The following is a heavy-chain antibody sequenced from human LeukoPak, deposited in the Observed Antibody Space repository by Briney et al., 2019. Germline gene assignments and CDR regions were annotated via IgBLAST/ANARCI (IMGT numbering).Heavy chain of an antibody. CDR1: GGTFSSYA. V-gene: IGHV1-69*04. D-gene: IGHD6-13*01. CDR3: ARDGYSSSWFPVYFDY. Sequence: ASVKVSCKASGGTFSSYAISWVRQAPGQGLEWMGRIIPILGIANYAQKFQGRVTITADKSTSTAYMELSSLRSEDTAVYYCARDGYSSSWFPVYFDYWGQGTLVTVSS. CDR2: IIPILGIA. J-gene: IGHJ4*02.